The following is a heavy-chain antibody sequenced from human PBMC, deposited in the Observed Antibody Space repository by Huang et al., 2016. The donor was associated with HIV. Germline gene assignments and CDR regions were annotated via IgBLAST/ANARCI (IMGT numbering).Heavy chain of an antibody. CDR1: GGTFSRYA. V-gene: IGHV1-69*13. D-gene: IGHD5-18*01. CDR3: ARTAYSYGFRQGYNWFDP. CDR2: TIPIFGTA. Sequence: QVLLVQSGAEVRKPGSSVKVSCTAFGGTFSRYAISWVRQAPGQGLECMGGTIPIFGTANYPQKCQGRVTITVDESTNTGYMELTRLTSEDTAVYYCARTAYSYGFRQGYNWFDPWGQGTPVTVSS. J-gene: IGHJ5*02.